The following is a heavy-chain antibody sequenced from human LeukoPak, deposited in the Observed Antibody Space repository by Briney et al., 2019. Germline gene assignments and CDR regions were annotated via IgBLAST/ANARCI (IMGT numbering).Heavy chain of an antibody. D-gene: IGHD5-12*01. V-gene: IGHV1-2*02. CDR2: INPNSGGT. Sequence: GASVKVSCKASGYTFTGYYMHWVRQAPGQGLEWMGWINPNSGGTNYAQKFQGRVTMTRDTSISTAYMELSRLRSDDTAVYYCARGTDGFSGYGYMDIWGKGTTVTVSS. CDR1: GYTFTGYY. CDR3: ARGTDGFSGYGYMDI. J-gene: IGHJ6*03.